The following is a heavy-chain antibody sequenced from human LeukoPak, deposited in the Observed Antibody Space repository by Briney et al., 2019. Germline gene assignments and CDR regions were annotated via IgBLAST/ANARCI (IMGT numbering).Heavy chain of an antibody. Sequence: SVKVSCKASGGSFSSYVITWVRLAPGQGPEWMGRIIPVLGVSNFAQKFEGRVTITADKSTNTAHMELRRLESGDTAVYYCARDLALELPVENAFDIWGQGTMVTVSS. J-gene: IGHJ3*02. CDR1: GGSFSSYV. CDR2: IIPVLGVS. D-gene: IGHD1-26*01. V-gene: IGHV1-69*04. CDR3: ARDLALELPVENAFDI.